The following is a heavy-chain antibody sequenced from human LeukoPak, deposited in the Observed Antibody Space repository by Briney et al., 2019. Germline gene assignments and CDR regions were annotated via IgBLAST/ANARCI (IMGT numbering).Heavy chain of an antibody. V-gene: IGHV3-48*04. D-gene: IGHD2-15*01. CDR3: ARARYCSGGSCYLFDY. CDR2: IDTSSSTI. J-gene: IGHJ4*02. Sequence: GGSLRLSCVASGFTFSSYSMSWVRQAPGKGLEWVSYIDTSSSTIYYADSVKGRFTISRDDAKNSLSLQMDSLRAEDTAVYYCARARYCSGGSCYLFDYWGQGTLVTVSS. CDR1: GFTFSSYS.